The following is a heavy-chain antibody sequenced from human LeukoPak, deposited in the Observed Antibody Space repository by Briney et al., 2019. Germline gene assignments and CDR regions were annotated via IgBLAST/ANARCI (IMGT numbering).Heavy chain of an antibody. CDR1: GYRFTNYW. V-gene: IGHV5-51*01. CDR2: IYPGDSDT. CDR3: ARRRGDLSSDAFDV. D-gene: IGHD3-10*01. J-gene: IGHJ3*01. Sequence: GESLKISCQGSGYRFTNYWIAWVRQMPGKGLEWMGIIYPGDSDTTYSPSFQGQITISGDKSISTAYLQWSNLKASDTAMYYCARRRGDLSSDAFDVWGQGTMVTVSS.